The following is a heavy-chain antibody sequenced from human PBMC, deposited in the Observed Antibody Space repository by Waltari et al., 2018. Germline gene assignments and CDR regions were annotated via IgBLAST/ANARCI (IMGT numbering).Heavy chain of an antibody. CDR3: ARDPLPGLWLVDY. Sequence: CKASGYTFTGYYMHWVRQAPGQGLEWMGRINPNSGGTNYAQKFQGRVTMTRDTSISTAYMELSRLRSDDTAVYYCARDPLPGLWLVDYWGQGTLVTVSS. D-gene: IGHD6-19*01. CDR2: INPNSGGT. CDR1: GYTFTGYY. V-gene: IGHV1-2*06. J-gene: IGHJ4*02.